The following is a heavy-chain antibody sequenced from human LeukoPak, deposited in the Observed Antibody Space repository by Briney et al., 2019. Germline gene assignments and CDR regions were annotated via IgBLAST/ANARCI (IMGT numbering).Heavy chain of an antibody. CDR3: ARGARPWDY. Sequence: GRSLRLSCAASGFTFSSYAVHWVRQAPGKGLEWVAVISYDGSNKYYADSVKGRFTISRDNSKNTLYLQMNSLRAEDTAVYYCARGARPWDYWGQGTLVTVSS. V-gene: IGHV3-30-3*01. CDR1: GFTFSSYA. J-gene: IGHJ4*02. CDR2: ISYDGSNK.